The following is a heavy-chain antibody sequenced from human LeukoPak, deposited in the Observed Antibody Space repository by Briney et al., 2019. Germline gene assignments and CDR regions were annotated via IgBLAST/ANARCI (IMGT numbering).Heavy chain of an antibody. CDR3: AKDTDQLPFGP. V-gene: IGHV3-30*18. J-gene: IGHJ5*02. D-gene: IGHD2-2*01. CDR2: ISYDGSNK. CDR1: GFTFSSYG. Sequence: GGSLRLFCAASGFTFSSYGMHWVRQAPGKGLEWVAVISYDGSNKYYADSVKGRFTISRDNSKNTLYLQMNSLRAEDTAVYYCAKDTDQLPFGPWGQGTLVTVSS.